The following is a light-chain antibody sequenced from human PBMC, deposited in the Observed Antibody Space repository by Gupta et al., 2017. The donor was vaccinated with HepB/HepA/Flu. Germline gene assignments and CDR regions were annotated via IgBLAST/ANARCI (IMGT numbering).Light chain of an antibody. CDR1: QRLKNSY. CDR2: DVS. V-gene: IGKV3-20*01. CDR3: EYDSSPIT. Sequence: IVLTQSPGTVSLSPGERATLSCRASQRLKNSYLCWYQQTPGQATRLLLYDVSRMANVIPGMFSCSGSREYFILISSRRRYEDIAFYSREYDSSPITFGGGTKLEIK. J-gene: IGKJ4*01.